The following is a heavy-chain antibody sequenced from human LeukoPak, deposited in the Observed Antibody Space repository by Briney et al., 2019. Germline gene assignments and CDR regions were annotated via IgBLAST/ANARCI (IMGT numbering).Heavy chain of an antibody. Sequence: SETLSLTCTVSGGSISSYYWSWIRQPAGKGLEWIGRIYTSGSTNYNPSLKSRVTISVDTSKNQFSLKLSSVTAADTAVYYCAGGIAVDGTFWFDPWGQGTPITVSS. V-gene: IGHV4-4*07. CDR2: IYTSGST. CDR3: AGGIAVDGTFWFDP. J-gene: IGHJ5*02. CDR1: GGSISSYY. D-gene: IGHD6-19*01.